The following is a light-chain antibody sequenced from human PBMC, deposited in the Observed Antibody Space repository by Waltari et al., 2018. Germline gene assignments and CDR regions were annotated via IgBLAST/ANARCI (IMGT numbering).Light chain of an antibody. Sequence: DIGMTQSPDSLAVSLGERVTINCKSSQSVFYSSTNKNNLAWYHQKPGQPPKLLIYWASTRESGVPDRFSGSGSGTDFTLTIGSLQAEDVAVYYCQQYYSTPWTFGQGTKVEIK. J-gene: IGKJ1*01. CDR2: WAS. V-gene: IGKV4-1*01. CDR1: QSVFYSSTNKNN. CDR3: QQYYSTPWT.